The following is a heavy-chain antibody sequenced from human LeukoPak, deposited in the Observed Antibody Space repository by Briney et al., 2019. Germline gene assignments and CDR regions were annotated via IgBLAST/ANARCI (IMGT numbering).Heavy chain of an antibody. J-gene: IGHJ5*02. Sequence: SETLSLTCTVSGGSISSYYWSWIRQPPGKGLEWIGYIYYSGSTNYNPSLQSRVTISVDTSKNQFSPKLSSVTAADTAVYYCARDTDKRGNWFDPWGQGTLVTVSS. CDR3: ARDTDKRGNWFDP. CDR1: GGSISSYY. V-gene: IGHV4-59*01. CDR2: IYYSGST. D-gene: IGHD2-15*01.